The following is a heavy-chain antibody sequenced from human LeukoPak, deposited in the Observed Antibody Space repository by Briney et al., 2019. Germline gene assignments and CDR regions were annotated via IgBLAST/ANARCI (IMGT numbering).Heavy chain of an antibody. CDR1: GGTFSSYA. D-gene: IGHD6-13*01. V-gene: IGHV1-69*04. Sequence: GASVKVSCKASGGTFSSYAISWVRQAPGQGLEWMGRIIPILGIANYAQKFQGRVTITADKSTSTAYMELSRLSSDDTAVYYCARELSAGYSSSYYYYGMDVWGQGTTATVSS. CDR3: ARELSAGYSSSYYYYGMDV. CDR2: IIPILGIA. J-gene: IGHJ6*02.